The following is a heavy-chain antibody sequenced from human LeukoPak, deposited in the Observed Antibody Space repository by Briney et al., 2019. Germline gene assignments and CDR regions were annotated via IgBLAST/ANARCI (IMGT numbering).Heavy chain of an antibody. CDR2: ISDSGGST. Sequence: GGSLRLSCAASGFTFSSHAMSWVRQAPGKGLEWVSGISDSGGSTYYADSVKGRFTISRDNSKNTLYLQMSSLRAEDTAVYYCADRNVNRPIDYWGQGTLVTVST. D-gene: IGHD1-14*01. J-gene: IGHJ4*02. CDR1: GFTFSSHA. V-gene: IGHV3-23*01. CDR3: ADRNVNRPIDY.